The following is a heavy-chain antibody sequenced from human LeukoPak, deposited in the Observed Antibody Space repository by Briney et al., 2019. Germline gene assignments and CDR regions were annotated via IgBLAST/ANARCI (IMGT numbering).Heavy chain of an antibody. J-gene: IGHJ4*02. Sequence: AETQSLTCTVSVGSISSSSYYCGWSRQPPGKGLEWIGSIYYKESTYYNPSLQSRDTQSVDTSKNQFSLKLSSVTAADTAVYYCARQFDDWGQGTMVTDSS. V-gene: IGHV4-39*01. CDR3: ARQFDD. CDR2: IYYKEST. CDR1: VGSISSSSYY.